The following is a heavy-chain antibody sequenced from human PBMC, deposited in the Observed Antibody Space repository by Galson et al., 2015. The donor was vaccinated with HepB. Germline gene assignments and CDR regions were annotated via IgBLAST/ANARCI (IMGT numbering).Heavy chain of an antibody. CDR2: IYHSGSS. Sequence: ETLSLTCTVSGGSITTNSYYWGWIRQPPGKGLEWIGSIYHSGSSFYNLSLKSRVTISVDTSKNQFSLKLTSVTAADTAVYYCARHTYSYVNFGDYHYFDYWGQGTLVTVSS. V-gene: IGHV4-39*01. CDR1: GGSITTNSYY. CDR3: ARHTYSYVNFGDYHYFDY. D-gene: IGHD3-10*02. J-gene: IGHJ4*02.